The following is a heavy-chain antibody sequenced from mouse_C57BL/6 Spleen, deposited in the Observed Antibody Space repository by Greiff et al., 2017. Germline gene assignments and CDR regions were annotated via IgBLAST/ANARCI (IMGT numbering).Heavy chain of an antibody. V-gene: IGHV1-69*01. CDR1: GYTFTSYW. CDR2: FDPSDSYN. D-gene: IGHD2-1*01. J-gene: IGHJ2*01. Sequence: QVQLQQPGAELVMPGASVKLSCKASGYTFTSYWMHWVKQRPGQGLEWIGEFDPSDSYNNYNQKFKGKSTLTVDKSSSTAYMQLSSLTSEDSAVYYCGVTEVYFDDWGKGTTLTVSS. CDR3: GVTEVYFDD.